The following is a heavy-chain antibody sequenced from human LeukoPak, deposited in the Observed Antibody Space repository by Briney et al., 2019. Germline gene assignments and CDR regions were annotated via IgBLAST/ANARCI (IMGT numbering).Heavy chain of an antibody. CDR3: ARDPRRVVPAAMNFDY. D-gene: IGHD2-2*01. CDR2: ISAYNGNT. V-gene: IGHV1-18*04. CDR1: GYTFTSYG. Sequence: GASVKVSCKASGYTFTSYGISWVRQAPGQGLEWMGWISAYNGNTNYAQKLQGRVTMTTDTSTSTAYMELRSLRSDDTAVCYCARDPRRVVPAAMNFDYWGQGTPVTVSS. J-gene: IGHJ4*02.